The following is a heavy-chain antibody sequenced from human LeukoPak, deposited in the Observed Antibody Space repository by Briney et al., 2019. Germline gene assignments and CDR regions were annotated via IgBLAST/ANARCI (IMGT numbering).Heavy chain of an antibody. CDR2: VHYSGST. CDR1: GGSISSYY. V-gene: IGHV4-59*01. Sequence: PSETLSLTCTASGGSISSYYWSWIRQPPGKGLEWIGFVHYSGSTHYNPSLKSRVTISVDTSKNQVSLKLTSVTAADTAVYYCARTEESGYNYGYFGYYYYMDVWGKGTTVTVS. D-gene: IGHD5-18*01. CDR3: ARTEESGYNYGYFGYYYYMDV. J-gene: IGHJ6*03.